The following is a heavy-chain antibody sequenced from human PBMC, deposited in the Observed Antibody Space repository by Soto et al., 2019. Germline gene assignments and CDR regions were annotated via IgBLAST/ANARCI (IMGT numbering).Heavy chain of an antibody. V-gene: IGHV1-69*12. J-gene: IGHJ4*02. Sequence: QVQLVQSGAEVKKPGSSVKVSCKASGGTFSSYAISWVRQAPGQGLVWMGGIIPIFGTANYAQKFQGRVTITAEESTSTVYTELSSLRSEDTAVYYCARGYYYYDSSGSQFDYWGQGTLVTVSS. CDR3: ARGYYYYDSSGSQFDY. CDR2: IIPIFGTA. CDR1: GGTFSSYA. D-gene: IGHD3-22*01.